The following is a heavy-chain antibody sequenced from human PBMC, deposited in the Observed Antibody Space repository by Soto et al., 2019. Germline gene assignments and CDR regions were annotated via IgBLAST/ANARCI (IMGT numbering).Heavy chain of an antibody. D-gene: IGHD1-26*01. CDR1: GFTFNNAR. CDR2: IDGGKT. Sequence: EVQLVESGGALVEPGGSLRLSCAASGFTFNNARMSWVRQAPGKGLDCVGRIDGGKTDFAAPVEGRFTFSRDDSRNTLFLQMNSLKTDDTGVYYCTSNAAAKVGTLSYWGQGTLVTVSS. CDR3: TSNAAAKVGTLSY. V-gene: IGHV3-15*02. J-gene: IGHJ4*02.